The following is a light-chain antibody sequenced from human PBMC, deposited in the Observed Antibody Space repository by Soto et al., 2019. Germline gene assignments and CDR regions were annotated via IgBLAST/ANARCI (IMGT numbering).Light chain of an antibody. J-gene: IGKJ3*01. CDR2: DAS. V-gene: IGKV3-11*01. CDR3: QQRSNWPRFT. Sequence: EIVLTQSPATLFLSPGERATLSCRASQSVSSYLAWYQQKPGQAPRLLIYDASNSATGIPARFSGSGSGTDFTLTISSLEPEDFAVYYCQQRSNWPRFTFGPGTKVDIK. CDR1: QSVSSY.